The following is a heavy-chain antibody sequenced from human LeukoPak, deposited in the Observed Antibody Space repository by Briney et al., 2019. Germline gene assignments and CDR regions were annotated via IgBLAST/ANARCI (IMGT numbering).Heavy chain of an antibody. D-gene: IGHD2-15*01. Sequence: GGSLRLSCAASGFTFSSYWMSWVRQAPGKGLEWVANIKQDGSEKYYVDSVKGRFTISRDNAKNSLYLQMNSLRAEDTAVYYCARGRVVVVAATQYYFDYWAREPWSPSPQ. V-gene: IGHV3-7*05. J-gene: IGHJ4*02. CDR2: IKQDGSEK. CDR3: ARGRVVVVAATQYYFDY. CDR1: GFTFSSYW.